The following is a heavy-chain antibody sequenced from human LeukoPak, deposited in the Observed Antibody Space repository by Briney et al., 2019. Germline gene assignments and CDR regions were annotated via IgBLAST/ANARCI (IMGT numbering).Heavy chain of an antibody. D-gene: IGHD6-6*01. CDR2: ISSSSTYI. CDR3: ARGQQLVDY. V-gene: IGHV3-21*01. J-gene: IGHJ4*02. CDR1: GFIFSTYS. Sequence: GRSLRLSCAASGFIFSTYSMNWVRQAPGKGLEWVSSISSSSTYIYYADSLKGRFTISRDNAKNSLYLQMNSLRAEDTAVYYCARGQQLVDYWGQGTLVTVSS.